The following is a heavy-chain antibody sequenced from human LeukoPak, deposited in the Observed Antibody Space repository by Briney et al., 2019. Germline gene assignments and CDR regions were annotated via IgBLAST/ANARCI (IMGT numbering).Heavy chain of an antibody. J-gene: IGHJ4*02. V-gene: IGHV1-18*01. Sequence: ASVTVSCKASGYTFRSYGVSWIRQAPGQGLEWMGSISIYNGNTKYAENFQGRVTMTTDTSTSTAYMELSLRSDDTAMYYCARDQYDSVWGSYRPYFDFWGQGTLVTVSS. CDR3: ARDQYDSVWGSYRPYFDF. CDR1: GYTFRSYG. CDR2: ISIYNGNT. D-gene: IGHD3-16*02.